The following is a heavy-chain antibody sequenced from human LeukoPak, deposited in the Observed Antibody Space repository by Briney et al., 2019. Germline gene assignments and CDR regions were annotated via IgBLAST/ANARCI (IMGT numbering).Heavy chain of an antibody. Sequence: GRSLRLSCAASGFSFSDYAMHWVRQAPGEGLEWVAVISYDGSYKYFADSVKGRFTISRDHSKNTLFLQMNSLRAEDTAVYYCARDSVFSDLVATMGYWGQGTLVTVSS. CDR1: GFSFSDYA. CDR3: ARDSVFSDLVATMGY. J-gene: IGHJ4*02. V-gene: IGHV3-30*04. D-gene: IGHD5-12*01. CDR2: ISYDGSYK.